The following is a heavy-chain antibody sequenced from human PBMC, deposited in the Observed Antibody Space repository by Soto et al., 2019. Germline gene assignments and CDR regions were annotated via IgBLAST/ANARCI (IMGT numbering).Heavy chain of an antibody. CDR2: MNPNSGNT. D-gene: IGHD3-16*01. CDR3: VRVPYAQGGYYFDY. Sequence: ASVKVSCKASGYTFTSYDINWVRQATGQGLEWMGWMNPNSGNTGYAQKFQGRVTMTRNTSISTAYMELSSLRSEDTAVYYCVRVPYAQGGYYFDYWGQGTLVTVSS. CDR1: GYTFTSYD. V-gene: IGHV1-8*01. J-gene: IGHJ4*02.